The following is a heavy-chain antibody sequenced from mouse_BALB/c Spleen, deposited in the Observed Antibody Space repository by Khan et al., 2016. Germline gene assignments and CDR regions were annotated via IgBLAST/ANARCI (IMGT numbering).Heavy chain of an antibody. CDR3: ARLGYYGTLDY. J-gene: IGHJ4*01. D-gene: IGHD1-1*01. CDR1: GFDFSRYW. V-gene: IGHV4-1*02. CDR2: INPDSSTI. Sequence: EVKLLDSGGGLVQPGGSLKLSCAASGFDFSRYWMSWVRQAPGKGLEWIGEINPDSSTINYTPSLKDKFIISRDNAKNTLYLQMSKLRSEDTALYYCARLGYYGTLDYWGQGTSVTVSS.